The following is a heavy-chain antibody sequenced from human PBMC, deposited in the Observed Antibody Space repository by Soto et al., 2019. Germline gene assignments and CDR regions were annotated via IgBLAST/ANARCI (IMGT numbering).Heavy chain of an antibody. CDR2: IKQDGSEK. J-gene: IGHJ5*01. Sequence: PGGSLRLSCAASGFTFSSYWMSWVRQAPGKGLEWVANIKQDGSEKYYVDSVKGRFTISRDNAMNSLYLQMNSLRAEDTAVYYCARDYGFSSAWYDVFDSWGQGTLVTVSS. D-gene: IGHD6-19*01. CDR3: ARDYGFSSAWYDVFDS. CDR1: GFTFSSYW. V-gene: IGHV3-7*01.